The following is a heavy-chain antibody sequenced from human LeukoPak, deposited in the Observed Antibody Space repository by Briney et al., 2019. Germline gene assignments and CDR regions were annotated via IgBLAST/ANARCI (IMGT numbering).Heavy chain of an antibody. CDR1: GGSISSYY. CDR2: IYYSGST. D-gene: IGHD5-18*01. CDR3: ARVTGYSYANYYYYYGMDV. V-gene: IGHV4-59*01. J-gene: IGHJ6*02. Sequence: SGTLSLTCTVSGGSISSYYWSWIRQPPGKGLEWIGYIYYSGSTNYNPSLKGRVTISVDTSKNQFSLKLSSVTAADTAVYYCARVTGYSYANYYYYYGMDVWGQGTTVTVSS.